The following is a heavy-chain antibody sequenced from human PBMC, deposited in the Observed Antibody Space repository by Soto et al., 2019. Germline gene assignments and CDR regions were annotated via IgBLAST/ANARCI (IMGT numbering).Heavy chain of an antibody. J-gene: IGHJ4*02. V-gene: IGHV3-33*01. CDR1: GFTFSSYG. CDR2: IWYDGSNK. Sequence: QVQLVESGGGVVQPGRSLRLSCAASGFTFSSYGMHWVRQAPGKVLEWVAVIWYDGSNKYYADSVKGRLTISRDNSKNSMYLQMNSLRAEEKAVYYCEREPSFTMIVDPEYYFDYWGQETLVNVSS. D-gene: IGHD3-22*01. CDR3: EREPSFTMIVDPEYYFDY.